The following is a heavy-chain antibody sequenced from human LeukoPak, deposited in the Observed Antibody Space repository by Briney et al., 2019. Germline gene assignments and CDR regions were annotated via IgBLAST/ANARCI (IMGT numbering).Heavy chain of an antibody. CDR2: TYYRSKWYN. D-gene: IGHD3-10*01. J-gene: IGHJ4*02. V-gene: IGHV6-1*01. CDR1: GDSVSNNSAA. Sequence: SQTLSLTFAFSGDSVSNNSAAWNWLRHSPSRGLEWLGSTYYRSKWYNDYAVSVKSRITINPDTSKTQFSLELNSVTPEDTAVYYCARGGVAMVRGVLPFDYWGQGTLVTVSS. CDR3: ARGGVAMVRGVLPFDY.